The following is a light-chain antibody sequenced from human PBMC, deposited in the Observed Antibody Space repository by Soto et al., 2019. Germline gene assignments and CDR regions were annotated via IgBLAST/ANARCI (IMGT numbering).Light chain of an antibody. CDR1: SGHSNYA. Sequence: QPVLPQSPSASAALGASVKLTCTLSSGHSNYAIAWHQQQPEKGPRYLMKVNSGGSHIKGDGIPDRFSGSSSGAERYLFISSLQSEDEADYYCQTWGTGSAIVVFGGGTQLTVL. CDR3: QTWGTGSAIVV. CDR2: VNSGGSH. V-gene: IGLV4-69*01. J-gene: IGLJ7*01.